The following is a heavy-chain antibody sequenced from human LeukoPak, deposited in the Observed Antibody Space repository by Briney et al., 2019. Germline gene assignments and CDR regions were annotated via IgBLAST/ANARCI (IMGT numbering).Heavy chain of an antibody. CDR1: GFTFSSYW. Sequence: PGGSLRLSCAASGFTFSSYWMSWVRQAPGKGLEWVANIKQDGSEKYYVDSVKGRFTISRDNAKNSLYLQMNSLRAEDTAVYYCARYRYCSSTSCYNYYYGMDVWGQGTTVTVSS. J-gene: IGHJ6*02. V-gene: IGHV3-7*04. CDR3: ARYRYCSSTSCYNYYYGMDV. CDR2: IKQDGSEK. D-gene: IGHD2-2*02.